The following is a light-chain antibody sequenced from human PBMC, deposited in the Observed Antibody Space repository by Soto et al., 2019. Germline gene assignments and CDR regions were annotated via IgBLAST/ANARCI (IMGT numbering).Light chain of an antibody. CDR1: QGISNY. CDR3: QKYNSAPRT. J-gene: IGKJ1*01. CDR2: AAS. Sequence: DIQMTQSPSSLSASVGDRVTITCRASQGISNYLAWYQQKPGKVPKLLIYAASPLQSGVPSRFSGSGSGTDFTLTISSLWPGDVATYYCQKYNSAPRTLGKGTKVELQ. V-gene: IGKV1-27*01.